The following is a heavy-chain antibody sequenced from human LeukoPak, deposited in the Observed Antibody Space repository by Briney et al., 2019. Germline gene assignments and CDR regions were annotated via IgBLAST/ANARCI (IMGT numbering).Heavy chain of an antibody. Sequence: SETLSLTCAVYGGSFSGYYWSWIRQPPGKGLEWIGEINHSGSTNYNPSLKSRVTISVDTSKNQFSLELSSVTAADTAVYYCARVGPLDYWGQGTLVTVSS. D-gene: IGHD1-26*01. V-gene: IGHV4-34*01. CDR2: INHSGST. CDR1: GGSFSGYY. J-gene: IGHJ4*02. CDR3: ARVGPLDY.